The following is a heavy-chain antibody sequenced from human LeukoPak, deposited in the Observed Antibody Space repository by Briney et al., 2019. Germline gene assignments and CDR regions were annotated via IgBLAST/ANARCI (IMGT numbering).Heavy chain of an antibody. D-gene: IGHD1-26*01. V-gene: IGHV4-59*01. CDR2: IYYSGST. J-gene: IGHJ4*02. CDR1: GGSISSYY. CDR3: ARVGALGGFDY. Sequence: SETLSLTCTISGGSISSYYWSWIRQPPGKGLEWIGYIYYSGSTNYNPSLQSRVTISVDTSKNQFSLKLSSVTAADTAVYYCARVGALGGFDYWGQGTLVTVSS.